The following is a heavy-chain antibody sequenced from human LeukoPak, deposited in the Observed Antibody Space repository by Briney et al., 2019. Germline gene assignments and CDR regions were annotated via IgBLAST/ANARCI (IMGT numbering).Heavy chain of an antibody. D-gene: IGHD3-10*01. V-gene: IGHV4-34*01. CDR3: ARGGTMVRGVIPTQYNWFDP. CDR1: GGSFSGYY. CDR2: INHSGST. Sequence: PSETLSLTCAVYGGSFSGYYWSWIRQPPGKGLEWIGEINHSGSTNYNPSLKSRVTISVDTSKNQFSLKLSSVTAADTAVYYCARGGTMVRGVIPTQYNWFDPWGQGTLVTVSS. J-gene: IGHJ5*02.